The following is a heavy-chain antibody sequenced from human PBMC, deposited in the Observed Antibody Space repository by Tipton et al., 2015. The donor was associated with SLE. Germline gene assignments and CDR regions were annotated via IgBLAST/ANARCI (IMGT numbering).Heavy chain of an antibody. CDR3: ARGPSPSTVTTPRAFDI. D-gene: IGHD4-17*01. CDR2: INHSGST. V-gene: IGHV4-34*01. CDR1: GGSFSGYY. Sequence: TLSLTCAVYGGSFSGYYWSWIRQPPGKGLEWIGEINHSGSTNYNPSLKSRVTISVDTSKNQFSLKLSSVTAADTAVYYCARGPSPSTVTTPRAFDIWGQGTMVTVSS. J-gene: IGHJ3*02.